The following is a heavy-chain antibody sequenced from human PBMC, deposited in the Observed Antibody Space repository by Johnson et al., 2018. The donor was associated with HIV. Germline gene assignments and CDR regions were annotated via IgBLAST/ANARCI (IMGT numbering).Heavy chain of an antibody. Sequence: VQLVESGGGLVQPGGSLRLSCAASGFTFSSYDMHWVRQATGKGLEWVSAIGTAGDTFYPGSVKGRFTVSRDNSKNSLYLQMNSLRAEDTAVYYCARGTWEEPHSFDMWGQGTMVTGSS. J-gene: IGHJ3*02. CDR2: IGTAGDT. CDR1: GFTFSSYD. V-gene: IGHV3-13*01. D-gene: IGHD1-1*01. CDR3: ARGTWEEPHSFDM.